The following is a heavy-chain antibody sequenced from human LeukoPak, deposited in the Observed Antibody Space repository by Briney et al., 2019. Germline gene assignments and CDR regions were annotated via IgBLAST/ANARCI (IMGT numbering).Heavy chain of an antibody. CDR1: GGSISSSSYY. D-gene: IGHD5-24*01. Sequence: PSETLSLTCTVSGGSISSSSYYWGWIRQPPGKGLEWVGSIYYSGSTYYNPSLKSRVTISVDTSENQFSLKLNSVTAADMAVYYCARGPRWLQDYFNFWGQGTLVTVSS. CDR3: ARGPRWLQDYFNF. J-gene: IGHJ4*02. CDR2: IYYSGST. V-gene: IGHV4-39*07.